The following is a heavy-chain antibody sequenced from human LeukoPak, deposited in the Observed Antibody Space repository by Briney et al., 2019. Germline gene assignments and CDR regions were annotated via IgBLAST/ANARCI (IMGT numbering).Heavy chain of an antibody. CDR2: IYPGDSDT. V-gene: IGHV5-51*01. Sequence: GESLKISCKGSGYSFTSYWIGWVRQMPGKGLEWMRIIYPGDSDTRYSPSFQGQVTISADKSISTAYLQWSSLKVNSIGMYYSARYPYYNFWRAYRNSDHWGQETLVTVSS. CDR3: ARYPYYNFWRAYRNSDH. D-gene: IGHD3-3*01. CDR1: GYSFTSYW. J-gene: IGHJ4*02.